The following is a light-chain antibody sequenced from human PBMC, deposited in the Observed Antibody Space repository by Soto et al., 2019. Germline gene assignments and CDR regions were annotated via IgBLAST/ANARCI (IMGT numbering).Light chain of an antibody. V-gene: IGLV2-14*01. CDR3: SSYTANNTRI. CDR1: SSDVGGYNY. Sequence: QSALTQPASVSGSPGQAITISCTGTSSDVGGYNYVSWDQHRPGKAPQLIIYEVSYRPSGVSNRFSGSKSGNTASLTISGLQAEDEADYYCSSYTANNTRIFGTGTKVTVL. J-gene: IGLJ1*01. CDR2: EVS.